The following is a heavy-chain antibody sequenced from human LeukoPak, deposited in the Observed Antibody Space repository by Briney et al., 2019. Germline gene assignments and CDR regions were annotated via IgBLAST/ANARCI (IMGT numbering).Heavy chain of an antibody. Sequence: PGGSLRLSCAASGFTFSSYAMSWVRQAPGKGLGWGSAISGSGGSTYYADSVKGRVTISRDNSKNTLDLQMNSLRAEDTAVYYCVRGPRMVYYYYMDVWGKGTTVTVSS. CDR2: ISGSGGST. D-gene: IGHD2-8*01. V-gene: IGHV3-23*01. CDR1: GFTFSSYA. J-gene: IGHJ6*03. CDR3: VRGPRMVYYYYMDV.